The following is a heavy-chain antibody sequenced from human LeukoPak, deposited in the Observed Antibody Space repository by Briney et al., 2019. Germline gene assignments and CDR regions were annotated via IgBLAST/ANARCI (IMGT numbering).Heavy chain of an antibody. D-gene: IGHD5-18*01. J-gene: IGHJ4*02. CDR1: GFTFSSYS. V-gene: IGHV3-21*01. Sequence: GGSLRLSCAASGFTFSSYSMNWVRQAPGKGLEWVSSISSSSSYIYYADSVKGRFTISRDNAKNSLYLQMNSLRAEDTAVYDCARDPGYSYGEADYWGQGTLVTVSS. CDR3: ARDPGYSYGEADY. CDR2: ISSSSSYI.